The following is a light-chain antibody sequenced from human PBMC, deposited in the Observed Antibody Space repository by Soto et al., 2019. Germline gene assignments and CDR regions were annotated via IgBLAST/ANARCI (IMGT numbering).Light chain of an antibody. CDR3: ATWDDSLNDVV. CDR1: SSNIGSNT. Sequence: QSVLTQPPSASGTPGQKITISCSGSSSNIGSNTVNWYQQLPGTAPKLLIYGNDRRPSGVPDRFSGSKSGTSASLAISGLPSEDEADYYCATWDDSLNDVVFGGGTKVTVL. CDR2: GND. J-gene: IGLJ2*01. V-gene: IGLV1-44*01.